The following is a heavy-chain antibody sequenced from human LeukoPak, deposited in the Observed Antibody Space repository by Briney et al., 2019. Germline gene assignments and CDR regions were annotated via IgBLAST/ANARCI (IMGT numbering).Heavy chain of an antibody. Sequence: SETLSLTCTVSGGSISSGDYYWSWIRQPPGKGLEWIGYIYYSGSTYYNPSLKSRVTISVDTSKNQFSLKLSSVTAADTAVYYCARRPLGYSGYGGRGDYWGQGTLVTVSS. CDR2: IYYSGST. D-gene: IGHD5-12*01. CDR3: ARRPLGYSGYGGRGDY. CDR1: GGSISSGDYY. J-gene: IGHJ4*02. V-gene: IGHV4-30-4*08.